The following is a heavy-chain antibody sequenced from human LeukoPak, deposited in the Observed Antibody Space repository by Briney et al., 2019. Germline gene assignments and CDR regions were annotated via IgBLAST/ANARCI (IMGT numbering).Heavy chain of an antibody. CDR3: AKAVWFGEFDYYFFGLDV. CDR2: ISGSGGDT. Sequence: PGGSLRLSCAACGFTFSSYAMGGVRQTRGKGLEWVSAISGSGGDTYYADAVKGRFTFSRDNSKNTLYLQMNSLRPEDTALYYCAKAVWFGEFDYYFFGLDVWGQGTTVTVSS. D-gene: IGHD3-10*01. V-gene: IGHV3-23*01. J-gene: IGHJ6*02. CDR1: GFTFSSYA.